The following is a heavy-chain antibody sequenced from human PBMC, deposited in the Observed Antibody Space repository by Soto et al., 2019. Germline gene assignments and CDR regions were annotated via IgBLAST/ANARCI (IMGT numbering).Heavy chain of an antibody. Sequence: SETQSLTCTVSGDTMSSYYWGWIRQPPGKGLXWXGXXXYXGXTXYXXXXRSRVTMSVDTSKNQFSLRLSSVTAADTAVYYCARAKSNYQTFDLWGQRSQVTVSS. CDR1: GDTMSSYY. CDR3: ARAKSNYQTFDL. V-gene: IGHV4-59*01. CDR2: XXYXGXT. J-gene: IGHJ4*02. D-gene: IGHD4-4*01.